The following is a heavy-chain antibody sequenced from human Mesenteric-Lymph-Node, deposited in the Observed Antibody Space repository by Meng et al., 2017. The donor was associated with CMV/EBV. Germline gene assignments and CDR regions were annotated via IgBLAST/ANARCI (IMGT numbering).Heavy chain of an antibody. CDR2: FSGSGGST. V-gene: IGHV3-23*01. D-gene: IGHD6-13*01. CDR3: AKDTRQLGGHDFDY. CDR1: GFIFSNYA. Sequence: GGSLRLSCAASGFIFSNYAMSWVRQAPGKGLEWVSAFSGSGGSTFYADFAKGRFSFSRDNSKNTLSLQMDSLRVEDTAVYYCAKDTRQLGGHDFDYWGRGILVTVSS. J-gene: IGHJ4*02.